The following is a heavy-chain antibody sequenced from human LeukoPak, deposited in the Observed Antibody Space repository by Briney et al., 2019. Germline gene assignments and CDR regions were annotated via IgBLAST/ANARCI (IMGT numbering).Heavy chain of an antibody. D-gene: IGHD3-10*01. V-gene: IGHV1-8*01. Sequence: ASVKVSCKASGYTFTSYDINWVRQATGQGLEWMGWMNPNSGNTGHAQKFQGRVTMTRDTSISTAYMELSSLKSDDTAVYYCVRAMVRGVQGPWGQGTLVTVSS. CDR1: GYTFTSYD. CDR2: MNPNSGNT. J-gene: IGHJ5*02. CDR3: VRAMVRGVQGP.